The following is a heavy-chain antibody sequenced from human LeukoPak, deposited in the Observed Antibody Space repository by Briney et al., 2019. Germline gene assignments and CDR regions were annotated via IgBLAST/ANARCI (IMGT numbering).Heavy chain of an antibody. J-gene: IGHJ6*03. V-gene: IGHV3-48*01. CDR1: GFTFSSYS. CDR3: ARNFGVVIAQYYYYMDV. Sequence: GGSLRLSCAASGFTFSSYSMNWVRQAPGKGLEWASYISSSSSTIYYADSVKGRFTISRDNAKNSLYLQMNSLRAEDTAVYYCARNFGVVIAQYYYYMDVWGKGTTVTVSS. D-gene: IGHD3-3*01. CDR2: ISSSSSTI.